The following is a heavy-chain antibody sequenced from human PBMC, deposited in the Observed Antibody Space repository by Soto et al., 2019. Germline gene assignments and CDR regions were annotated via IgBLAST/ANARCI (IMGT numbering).Heavy chain of an antibody. Sequence: QLQLQESGPGLVKPSETLSLTCTVSGGSISSSSYYWGWIRQPPGKGLEWIGSIYYSGSTYYNPSLKSRATLSVDTSKSQFSLKLSSVTAADTAVYYCARTRKRLLWTSPHYYFDYWGQGTLVTVSS. CDR1: GGSISSSSYY. J-gene: IGHJ4*02. CDR3: ARTRKRLLWTSPHYYFDY. D-gene: IGHD2-2*01. V-gene: IGHV4-39*01. CDR2: IYYSGST.